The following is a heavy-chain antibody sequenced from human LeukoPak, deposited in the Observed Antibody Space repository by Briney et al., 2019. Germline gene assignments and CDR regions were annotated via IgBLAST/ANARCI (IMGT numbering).Heavy chain of an antibody. J-gene: IGHJ4*02. CDR3: ARHITAAGKYYFDY. Sequence: GESLKISCKGSGYSFTSYWIGWVRQMPGKGLEWMGIIYPGDSHTRYSPSFQGQVTISAVKSISTAYLQWSSLKASDTATYYCARHITAAGKYYFDYWGQGTLVTVSS. CDR1: GYSFTSYW. V-gene: IGHV5-51*01. D-gene: IGHD6-13*01. CDR2: IYPGDSHT.